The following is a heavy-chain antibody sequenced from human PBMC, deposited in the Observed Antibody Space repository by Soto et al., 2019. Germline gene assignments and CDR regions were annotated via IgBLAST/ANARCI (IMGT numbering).Heavy chain of an antibody. CDR3: AKEFLYCSGGSCYSEAAFDI. J-gene: IGHJ3*02. V-gene: IGHV3-9*01. D-gene: IGHD2-15*01. Sequence: ESGGGLVQPGRSLRLSCAASGFTFDDYAMHWVRQAPGKGLEWVSGISWNSGSIGYADSVKGRFTISRDNAKNSLYLQMNSLRAEDTALYYCAKEFLYCSGGSCYSEAAFDIWGQGTMVTVSS. CDR2: ISWNSGSI. CDR1: GFTFDDYA.